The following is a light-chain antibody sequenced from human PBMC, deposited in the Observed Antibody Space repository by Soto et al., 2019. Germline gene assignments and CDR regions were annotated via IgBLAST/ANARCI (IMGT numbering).Light chain of an antibody. V-gene: IGKV1-5*03. Sequence: DIQMTQSPSTLSASVGDRVTITCRASQSISSWLAWYQQKPGKAPKLLIYKASSLESGVPSRFSGSGSGTEFTLTISRLQPDDFATYYCQQYNSYSRTLGQGTKVEIK. CDR3: QQYNSYSRT. CDR1: QSISSW. CDR2: KAS. J-gene: IGKJ1*01.